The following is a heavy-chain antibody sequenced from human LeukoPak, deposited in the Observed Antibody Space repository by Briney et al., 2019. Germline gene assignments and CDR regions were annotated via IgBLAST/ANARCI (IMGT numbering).Heavy chain of an antibody. CDR1: GFTFSSYW. CDR3: ARVQWELRGVGSYFDY. J-gene: IGHJ4*02. V-gene: IGHV3-7*01. Sequence: PGGSLRLSCAASGFTFSSYWMSWVRHAPRKGLEWVDNIKQDGSEKYYVDSVKGRFTISRDNAKNSLYLQMYSPRAEDTAVYYCARVQWELRGVGSYFDYWGQGTLVTVSS. CDR2: IKQDGSEK. D-gene: IGHD1-26*01.